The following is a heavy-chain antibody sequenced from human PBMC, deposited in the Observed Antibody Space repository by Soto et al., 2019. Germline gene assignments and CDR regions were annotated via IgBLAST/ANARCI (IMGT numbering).Heavy chain of an antibody. CDR2: IVVGSGNT. J-gene: IGHJ3*01. CDR1: GSTFTKSA. V-gene: IGHV1-58*01. Sequence: SVKVSCKASGSTFTKSAVQWVRQARGQRPEWIGWIVVGSGNTDYAQKFQQRGTITRDMSTGTTYMELRSLISEDVAVYYCAAGEGGYRAFDVWGQGTMVTVSS. D-gene: IGHD5-18*01. CDR3: AAGEGGYRAFDV.